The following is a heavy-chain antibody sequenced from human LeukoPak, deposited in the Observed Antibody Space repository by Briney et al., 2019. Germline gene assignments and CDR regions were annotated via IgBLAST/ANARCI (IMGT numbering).Heavy chain of an antibody. J-gene: IGHJ4*02. CDR2: MNPNSGNT. CDR3: ARGKIFGVAIDY. V-gene: IGHV1-8*02. Sequence: ASVKVSCKASGYIFTDYYIHWVRQAPGQGLEWMGWMNPNSGNTGYAQKFQGRVTMTRNTSISTAYMELSSLRSEDTAVYYCARGKIFGVAIDYWGQGTLVTVSS. CDR1: GYIFTDYY. D-gene: IGHD3-3*01.